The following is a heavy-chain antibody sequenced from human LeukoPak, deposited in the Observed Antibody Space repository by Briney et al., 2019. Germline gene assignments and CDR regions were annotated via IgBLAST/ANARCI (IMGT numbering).Heavy chain of an antibody. D-gene: IGHD3-10*01. Sequence: SETLSLTCTVSGGSISSGGYYWSWIRQPPGKGLEWIGYIYHSGSTYYNPSLKSRVTISVDTSKNQFSLKLSSVTAADTAVYYCARDRRSGGPYDAFDIWGQGTMVTVSS. CDR3: ARDRRSGGPYDAFDI. J-gene: IGHJ3*02. CDR2: IYHSGST. V-gene: IGHV4-30-2*01. CDR1: GGSISSGGYY.